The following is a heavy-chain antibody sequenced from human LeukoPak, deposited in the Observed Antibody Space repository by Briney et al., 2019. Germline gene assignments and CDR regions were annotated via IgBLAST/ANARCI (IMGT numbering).Heavy chain of an antibody. V-gene: IGHV4-61*01. J-gene: IGHJ5*02. CDR2: IYYSGST. CDR3: ARDRGYWFDP. D-gene: IGHD3-10*01. CDR1: GGSVSSGSYY. Sequence: SETLSLTCTVSGGSVSSGSYYWSWIRQPPGKGLEWIGYIYYSGSTNYNPSLKSRVTISVDTSKNQFSLKLSPVTAADTAVYYCARDRGYWFDPWGQGTLVTVSS.